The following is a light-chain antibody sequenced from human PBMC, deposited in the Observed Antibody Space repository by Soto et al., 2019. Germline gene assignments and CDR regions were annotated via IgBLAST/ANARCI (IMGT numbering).Light chain of an antibody. J-gene: IGKJ3*01. Sequence: EIVLTQSPGTLSLSPGERATLSCRASQSVSSSYLAWYQQKPSQAPRLLIYGASSRDTGIPDRFSGSGSGTDFTLTISRLEPEDFAVYYCQQYGSSPFTCGPGTKVDIK. CDR1: QSVSSSY. CDR3: QQYGSSPFT. CDR2: GAS. V-gene: IGKV3-20*01.